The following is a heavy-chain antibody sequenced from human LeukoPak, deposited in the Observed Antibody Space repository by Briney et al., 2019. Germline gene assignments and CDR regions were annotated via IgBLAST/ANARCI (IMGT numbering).Heavy chain of an antibody. CDR3: ATFWGSLESDWLRAAMDV. Sequence: GASVRLSCAASGFSLSSYCMSWVRQAPGQGLEWVATMNEDEREKYYVAYVQGRFTINRDNAKNSPYLQMNSLRAEDTAVYYCATFWGSLESDWLRAAMDVWGQGTTVTVSS. J-gene: IGHJ6*02. CDR1: GFSLSSYC. V-gene: IGHV3-7*01. D-gene: IGHD2-21*02. CDR2: MNEDEREK.